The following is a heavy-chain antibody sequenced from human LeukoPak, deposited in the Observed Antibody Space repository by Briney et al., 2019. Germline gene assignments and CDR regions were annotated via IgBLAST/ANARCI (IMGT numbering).Heavy chain of an antibody. D-gene: IGHD1-1*01. CDR2: INWNGGST. CDR1: GFTFDDYG. V-gene: IGHV3-20*04. J-gene: IGHJ4*02. Sequence: PGGSLRLSCAAYGFTFDDYGMSWVRQAPGKGLEWVSGINWNGGSTGYADSVKGRFTISRDNSKNTLYLQMNSLRAEDTAVYYCAKAAATGTTVFDYWGQGTLVTVSS. CDR3: AKAAATGTTVFDY.